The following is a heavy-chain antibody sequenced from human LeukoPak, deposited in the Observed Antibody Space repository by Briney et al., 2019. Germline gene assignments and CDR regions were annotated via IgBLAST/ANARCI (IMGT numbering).Heavy chain of an antibody. Sequence: SVNVSCKASGGTFSIYAISWVRQAPGQGLEWMGGIIPIFGTANYAQKFQGRVTITADESTSTAYMELSSLRSDDTAVYYCARSGIVVAGPTDLWGQGTLVTVSS. CDR2: IIPIFGTA. CDR1: GGTFSIYA. D-gene: IGHD6-19*01. V-gene: IGHV1-69*13. CDR3: ARSGIVVAGPTDL. J-gene: IGHJ4*02.